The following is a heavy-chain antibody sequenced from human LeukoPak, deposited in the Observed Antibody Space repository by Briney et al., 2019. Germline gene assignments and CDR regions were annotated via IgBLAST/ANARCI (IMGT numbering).Heavy chain of an antibody. J-gene: IGHJ4*02. CDR3: ARSSSWLFYFDY. Sequence: SETLSLTCAVYGGSFSGYYWSWIRQPPGKGLEWIGYIYYSGSTNYNPSLKSRVTISVDTSKNQFSLKLSSVTAADTAVYYCARSSSWLFYFDYWGQGTLVTVSS. D-gene: IGHD6-13*01. V-gene: IGHV4-59*01. CDR1: GGSFSGYY. CDR2: IYYSGST.